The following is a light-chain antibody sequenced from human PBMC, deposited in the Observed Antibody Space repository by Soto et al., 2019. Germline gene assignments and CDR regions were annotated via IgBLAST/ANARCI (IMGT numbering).Light chain of an antibody. CDR3: QRYNNWPYT. Sequence: EIVMTQSPATLSVSPGERATLSCRASQSVNSNLAWYQQKPGQAPRLLIYGASTRATGIPARFSGSGFGTEFTLTISSLQFEDFAVYYCQRYNNWPYTFGQGTKVEIK. CDR2: GAS. CDR1: QSVNSN. V-gene: IGKV3-15*01. J-gene: IGKJ2*01.